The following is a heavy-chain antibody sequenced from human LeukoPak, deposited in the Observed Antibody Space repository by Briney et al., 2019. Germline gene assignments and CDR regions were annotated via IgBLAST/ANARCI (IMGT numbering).Heavy chain of an antibody. CDR2: ISINGGST. Sequence: GGSLRLSCSASGFTFSSYDMYWVRQAPGKGLEYVSAISINGGSTYYADSVKGRFTISRDNSKNTLYLQMSSLRVEDTAVYYCVNDGSGGYDHDYWGQGTLVTVSS. CDR3: VNDGSGGYDHDY. D-gene: IGHD5-12*01. CDR1: GFTFSSYD. V-gene: IGHV3-64D*09. J-gene: IGHJ4*02.